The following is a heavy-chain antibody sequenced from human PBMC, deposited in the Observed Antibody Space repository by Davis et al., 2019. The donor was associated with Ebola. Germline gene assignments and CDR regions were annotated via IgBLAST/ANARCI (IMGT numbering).Heavy chain of an antibody. CDR2: ISGYNGDT. J-gene: IGHJ4*02. D-gene: IGHD6-13*01. CDR3: ASRPNRAAAGDY. CDR1: GGVFTKYA. V-gene: IGHV1-69*13. Sequence: SVKVSCKASGGVFTKYAFSWVRQAPGQGLEWMGWISGYNGDTNYAQKFQGRVTITADESTNTVYMEVRSLRSEDTARYYCASRPNRAAAGDYWGQGTRVTVSS.